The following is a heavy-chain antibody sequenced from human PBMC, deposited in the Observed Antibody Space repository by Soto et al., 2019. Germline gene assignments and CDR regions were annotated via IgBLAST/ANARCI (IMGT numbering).Heavy chain of an antibody. J-gene: IGHJ4*02. V-gene: IGHV3-21*01. CDR1: GFTFSSYN. Sequence: GGSLRLSCAASGFTFSSYNLNWVRQAPGQGLEWVSSISSASSETWYADSVKGRFIISRDNAQNSLFLQMNTLRPEDSAIYYCARVAYWGPGTQVTVSS. CDR3: ARVAY. CDR2: ISSASSET.